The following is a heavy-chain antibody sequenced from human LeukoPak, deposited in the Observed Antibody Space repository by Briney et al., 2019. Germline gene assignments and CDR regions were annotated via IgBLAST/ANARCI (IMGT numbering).Heavy chain of an antibody. Sequence: GGSLRLSCAASGFTFSSYRMSWVRQAPGKGLEWVANIKQDGSEKYYVDSVKGRFTISRDNAKNSLYLQMNSLRAEDTAVYSCARDDCSSISCYHNWFDPWGQGTLVTVSS. CDR1: GFTFSSYR. CDR2: IKQDGSEK. D-gene: IGHD2-2*01. CDR3: ARDDCSSISCYHNWFDP. V-gene: IGHV3-7*01. J-gene: IGHJ5*02.